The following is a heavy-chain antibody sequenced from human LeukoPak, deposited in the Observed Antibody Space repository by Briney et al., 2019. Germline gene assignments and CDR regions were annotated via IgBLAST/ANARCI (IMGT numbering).Heavy chain of an antibody. CDR2: IYYSGST. D-gene: IGHD3-22*01. Sequence: SETLSLTCTVSGGSISSYYWSWIRQPPGKGLEWIGYIYYSGSTNYNPSLKSRVTISVDTSKNQFSLKLSSVTAADTAVYYCATTPLPYYYDSSPLYFQHWGQGTLVTVSS. CDR1: GGSISSYY. CDR3: ATTPLPYYYDSSPLYFQH. J-gene: IGHJ1*01. V-gene: IGHV4-59*12.